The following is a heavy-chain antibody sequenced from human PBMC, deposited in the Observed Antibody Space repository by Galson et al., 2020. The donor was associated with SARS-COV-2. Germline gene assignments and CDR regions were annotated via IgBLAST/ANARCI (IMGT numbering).Heavy chain of an antibody. CDR2: ISWNSGSI. CDR3: AKDSSDAFDI. J-gene: IGHJ3*02. CDR1: GFTLDDYA. Sequence: SPKLPCAASGFTLDDYAMHWVRQAPGKGLEWVSGISWNSGSIGYADSVKGRFTIPRDNAKNSLYLQMNSLRAEDTALYYCAKDSSDAFDIWGQGTMVTVSS. V-gene: IGHV3-9*01.